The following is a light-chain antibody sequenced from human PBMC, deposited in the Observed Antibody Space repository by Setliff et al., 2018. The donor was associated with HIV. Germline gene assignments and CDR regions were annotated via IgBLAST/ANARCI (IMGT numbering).Light chain of an antibody. CDR2: KVS. Sequence: DVVMTQSPLSLPVTLGQPASISCRSSQSLVHSDGNTYLDWFQQRPGQSPRRLIYKVSNRASGVPDRFSGSGSGTDFTLKISRVEAEDVGVYYCMQGTHWVTFTFGQGTRLEIK. CDR3: MQGTHWVTFT. V-gene: IGKV2-30*02. CDR1: QSLVHSDGNTY. J-gene: IGKJ5*01.